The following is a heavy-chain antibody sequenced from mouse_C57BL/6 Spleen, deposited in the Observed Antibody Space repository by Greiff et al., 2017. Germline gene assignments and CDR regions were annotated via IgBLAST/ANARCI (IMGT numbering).Heavy chain of an antibody. D-gene: IGHD3-3*01. Sequence: QVQLQQPGAELVMPGASVKLSCKASGYTFTSYWMHWVKQRPGQGLEWIGEIDPSDSYTNYNQKFKGKSTLTVDKSSSTAYMQLSSLTSEDSAVYYCARRGLVHFDYWGQGTTLTVSS. CDR2: IDPSDSYT. CDR1: GYTFTSYW. J-gene: IGHJ2*01. CDR3: ARRGLVHFDY. V-gene: IGHV1-69*01.